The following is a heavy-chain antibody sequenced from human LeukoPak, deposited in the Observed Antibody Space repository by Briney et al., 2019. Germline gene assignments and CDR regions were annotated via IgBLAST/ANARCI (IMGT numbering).Heavy chain of an antibody. V-gene: IGHV3-23*01. CDR2: IRPDGDRT. CDR3: AREQSGTRGWYTVDY. Sequence: GGSLRLSCAASGFTFTSHDMNWVRQGPGKGLEWVSAIRPDGDRTYYANSVRGRFTISRDNSKDTVYLQINGLRVEDTAVYYCAREQSGTRGWYTVDYWGQGTLVTVSS. J-gene: IGHJ4*02. D-gene: IGHD6-19*01. CDR1: GFTFTSHD.